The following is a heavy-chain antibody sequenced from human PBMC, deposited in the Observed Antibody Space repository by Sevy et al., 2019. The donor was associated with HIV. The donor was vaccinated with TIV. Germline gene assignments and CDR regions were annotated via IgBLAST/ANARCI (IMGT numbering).Heavy chain of an antibody. J-gene: IGHJ4*02. CDR1: GGSISSSSYY. CDR3: ARQPYYYDSSGYTYYFDY. CDR2: IYYSGST. V-gene: IGHV4-39*01. Sequence: SETLSLTCTVSGGSISSSSYYWGWIRQPPGKGMEWIGSIYYSGSTYYNPSLKSRVTISVDTSKNQFSLKLSSVTAADTAVYYCARQPYYYDSSGYTYYFDYWGQGTLVTVSS. D-gene: IGHD3-22*01.